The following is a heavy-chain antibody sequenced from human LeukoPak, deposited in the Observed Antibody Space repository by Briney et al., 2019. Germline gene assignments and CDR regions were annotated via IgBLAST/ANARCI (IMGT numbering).Heavy chain of an antibody. CDR1: GYSFINYG. J-gene: IGHJ6*02. CDR2: ITTYTGDT. D-gene: IGHD2-21*01. CDR3: ARDVEIVSYYGMDV. Sequence: GASVKVSCKASGYSFINYGINWVRQAPGQGLEWTGWITTYTGDTNYAQKFQGRVTMTTDASTSTVYMELRSLRSDDTAVYYCARDVEIVSYYGMDVWGQGTTVTVSS. V-gene: IGHV1-18*01.